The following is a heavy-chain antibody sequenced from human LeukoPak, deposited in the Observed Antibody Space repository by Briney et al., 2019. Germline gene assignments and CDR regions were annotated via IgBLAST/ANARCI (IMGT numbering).Heavy chain of an antibody. J-gene: IGHJ5*02. CDR3: ARGLYYGSGSYSQWFDP. CDR2: IYYSGST. D-gene: IGHD3-10*01. Sequence: SETLSLTCTVSGGSISRGGYYWSWIRQHPGKGLEWIGLIYYSGSTYYNPSLKSRVTISVDTSKNHFSLKLSSVTAADTAVYYCARGLYYGSGSYSQWFDPWGQGTLVTVSS. V-gene: IGHV4-31*03. CDR1: GGSISRGGYY.